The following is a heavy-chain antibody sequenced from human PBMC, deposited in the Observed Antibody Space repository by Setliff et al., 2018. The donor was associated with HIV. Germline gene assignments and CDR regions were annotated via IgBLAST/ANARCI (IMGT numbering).Heavy chain of an antibody. V-gene: IGHV4-30-4*08. CDR3: ASRDTSRYFDDY. Sequence: PSETLSLTCSVSGDSISSGGHYWSWIRQSPGKGLEWIGYIHDSGSTYFNPSLKSRVSISTDTSKNQFSLKLTSVTAADTAVYYCASRDTSRYFDDYWGQGTLVTVSS. CDR1: GDSISSGGHY. CDR2: IHDSGST. J-gene: IGHJ4*02. D-gene: IGHD3-22*01.